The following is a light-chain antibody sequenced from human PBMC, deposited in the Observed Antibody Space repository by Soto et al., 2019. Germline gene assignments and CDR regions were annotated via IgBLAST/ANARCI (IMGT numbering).Light chain of an antibody. J-gene: IGKJ1*01. CDR3: QQYGISPRT. CDR2: GAS. Sequence: EIVLTQSPGTLSLSLGERATLSCRASQSLSNSYLAWYQQTPGQAPRLLIYGASSRATGIPDRFSGSGSGTDFTLTISRLEPEDFAVYYCQQYGISPRTFGQGTKVEFK. V-gene: IGKV3-20*01. CDR1: QSLSNSY.